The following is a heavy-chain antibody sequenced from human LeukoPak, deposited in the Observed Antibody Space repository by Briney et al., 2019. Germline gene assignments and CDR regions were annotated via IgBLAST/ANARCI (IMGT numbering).Heavy chain of an antibody. J-gene: IGHJ4*02. CDR3: VDVDTAMVIR. V-gene: IGHV4-34*01. D-gene: IGHD5-18*01. Sequence: SETLSLTCAVYGGSFSGYYWSWIRQPPGKGLEWIGEINHSGSTNYNPSLKSRVTISVDTSKNQFSLKLSSVTAADTAVYYCVDVDTAMVIRWGQGTLVTVSS. CDR1: GGSFSGYY. CDR2: INHSGST.